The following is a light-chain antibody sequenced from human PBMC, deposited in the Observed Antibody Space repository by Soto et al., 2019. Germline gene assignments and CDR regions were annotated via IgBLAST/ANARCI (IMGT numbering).Light chain of an antibody. J-gene: IGLJ1*01. Sequence: QSVLTQPPSASGSPGQSVTISCTGTSSDVGGYNYVSWYQQHPGKAPKLMIYEVSERPSGVPDRFSGSKSSNTASLTVSGLQAVDEADYYCSSYAGSNNFVFGTGTKLTVL. CDR2: EVS. CDR3: SSYAGSNNFV. CDR1: SSDVGGYNY. V-gene: IGLV2-8*01.